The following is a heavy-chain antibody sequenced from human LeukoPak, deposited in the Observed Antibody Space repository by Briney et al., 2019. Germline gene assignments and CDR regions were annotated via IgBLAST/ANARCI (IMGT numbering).Heavy chain of an antibody. V-gene: IGHV4-30-4*01. CDR1: GGSISSGDYY. D-gene: IGHD4-17*01. Sequence: SETLSLTCTVSGGSISSGDYYWSWIRQPPGKGLEWIGYIYYSGSTYYNPSHKSRVTISVDTSKNQFSLKLSSVTAADTAVYYCARGYWDYAEGPFDYWGQGTLVTVSS. J-gene: IGHJ4*02. CDR2: IYYSGST. CDR3: ARGYWDYAEGPFDY.